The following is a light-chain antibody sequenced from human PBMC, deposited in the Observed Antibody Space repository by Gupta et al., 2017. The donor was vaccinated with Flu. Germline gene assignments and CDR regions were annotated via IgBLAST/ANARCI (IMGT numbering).Light chain of an antibody. V-gene: IGLV2-14*01. CDR3: SSYTSGSTFVVA. Sequence: QSALTQPASVSGSPGQSITISCTGTTSDVGGYNSVSWYQQRPGTAPNLMIYDVSNRPSGSSNRFSGSKSGTTAALTISGLQAEDEADYYCSSYTSGSTFVVAFGGGTKLTVL. CDR2: DVS. CDR1: TSDVGGYNS. J-gene: IGLJ2*01.